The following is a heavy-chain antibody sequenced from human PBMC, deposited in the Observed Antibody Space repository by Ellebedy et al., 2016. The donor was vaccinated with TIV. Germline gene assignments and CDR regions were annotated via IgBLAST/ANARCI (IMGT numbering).Heavy chain of an antibody. D-gene: IGHD2-15*01. V-gene: IGHV3-30*18. CDR1: GFTFSTYG. Sequence: GESLKISCAASGFTFSTYGIHWVRQAPGKGLEWVALISYDGSDKYYADSVKGRFTISRDNSKNTLFLQVDSLRVEDTAVYYCAKQVSGYCSGGHCDGGATHFYYGMDVWGQGTTVTVSS. CDR3: AKQVSGYCSGGHCDGGATHFYYGMDV. CDR2: ISYDGSDK. J-gene: IGHJ6*02.